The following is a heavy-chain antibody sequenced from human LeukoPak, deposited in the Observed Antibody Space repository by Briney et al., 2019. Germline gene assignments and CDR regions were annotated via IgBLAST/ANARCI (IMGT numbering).Heavy chain of an antibody. CDR1: GGSITTSSTYY. Sequence: SETLSLTCTVSGGSITTSSTYYWGWIRQPPGKGLEWIGSIYYDGSTYYNVSLESRVTISVDTSKNQFSLKLSSVTAADTAVYYCARTLGRPLGWFDPWGQGTLVTVSS. CDR2: IYYDGST. J-gene: IGHJ5*02. CDR3: ARTLGRPLGWFDP. D-gene: IGHD3-10*01. V-gene: IGHV4-39*07.